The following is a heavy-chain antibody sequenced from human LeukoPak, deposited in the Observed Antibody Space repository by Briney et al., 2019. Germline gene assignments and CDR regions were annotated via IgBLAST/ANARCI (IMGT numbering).Heavy chain of an antibody. CDR1: GGSIRSYY. V-gene: IGHV4-59*12. CDR3: ARGLLLLGELSYYYYYMDV. CDR2: IYYSGST. J-gene: IGHJ6*03. Sequence: SETLSLTCTVSGGSIRSYYWSWIRQPPGKGLEWLGYIYYSGSTSYNPSLKSRVTISVDTSKNQLSLKLSYVTAADTAVYYCARGLLLLGELSYYYYYMDVWGKGTTVTISS. D-gene: IGHD3-10*01.